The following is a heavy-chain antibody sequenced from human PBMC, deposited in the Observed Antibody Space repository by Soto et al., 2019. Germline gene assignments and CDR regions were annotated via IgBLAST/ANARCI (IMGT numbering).Heavy chain of an antibody. D-gene: IGHD3-10*01. Sequence: EVQLVESGGGLVQPGGSLRLSCAASGFTFSSYWMSWVRQAPGKGLEWVANIKQDGSEKNYVDSVKGRFTISRDNAKNSLYLQMNSLRAEDTAVYYCAREGTMVRGVTIYYYYYMDVWGKGTTVTVSS. CDR2: IKQDGSEK. CDR1: GFTFSSYW. V-gene: IGHV3-7*01. CDR3: AREGTMVRGVTIYYYYYMDV. J-gene: IGHJ6*03.